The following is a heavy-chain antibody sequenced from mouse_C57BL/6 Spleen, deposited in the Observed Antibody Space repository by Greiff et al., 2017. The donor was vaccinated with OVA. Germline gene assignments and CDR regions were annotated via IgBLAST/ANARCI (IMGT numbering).Heavy chain of an antibody. V-gene: IGHV5-16*01. CDR1: GFTFSDYY. D-gene: IGHD1-1*01. Sequence: EVQLVESEGGLVQPGSSMKLSCTASGFTFSDYYMAWVRQVPEKGLEWVANINHDGSSTYYLDSLKSRFIISRDNAKNILYLQMSSLKSEDTATYYCARRGYGSSYEGFAYWGQGTLVTVSA. J-gene: IGHJ3*01. CDR2: INHDGSST. CDR3: ARRGYGSSYEGFAY.